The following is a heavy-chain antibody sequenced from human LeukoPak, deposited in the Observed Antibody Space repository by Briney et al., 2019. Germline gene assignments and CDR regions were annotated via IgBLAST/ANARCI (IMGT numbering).Heavy chain of an antibody. Sequence: SGLTLVNPTQTLTLTCTVSGFSLSTSGMRASWIRQPPGKALEWLARIDWDDDKFYSTSLKTRLTISKDTSKNQVVLTMTNMDPVDTATYYCARSPDDGDYFDYWGQGTLVTVSS. CDR3: ARSPDDGDYFDY. D-gene: IGHD4-17*01. V-gene: IGHV2-70*04. J-gene: IGHJ4*02. CDR2: IDWDDDK. CDR1: GFSLSTSGMR.